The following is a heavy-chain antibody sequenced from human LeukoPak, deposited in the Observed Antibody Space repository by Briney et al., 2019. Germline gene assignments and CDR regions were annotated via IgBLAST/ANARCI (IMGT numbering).Heavy chain of an antibody. Sequence: PSETLSPTCTVSGGSISSYYWSWIRQPPGKGLEWIGYIYYSGSTYYNPSLKSRVTISVDTSKNQFSLKLSSVTAADTAVYYCARVKECSSTSCRSRWFDPWGQGTLVTVSS. CDR1: GGSISSYY. CDR2: IYYSGST. CDR3: ARVKECSSTSCRSRWFDP. V-gene: IGHV4-59*12. D-gene: IGHD2-2*01. J-gene: IGHJ5*02.